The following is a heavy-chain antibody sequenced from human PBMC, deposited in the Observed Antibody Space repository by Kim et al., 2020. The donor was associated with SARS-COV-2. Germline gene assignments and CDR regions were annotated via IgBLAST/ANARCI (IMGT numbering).Heavy chain of an antibody. CDR2: IYHSGSV. CDR3: AGKTITVPGEY. Sequence: SETLSLTCAVSGVSFSSTNWWSWVRQPPGKGLEWIGEIYHSGSVTYNSSLKSRVTISMDKSRNQFSLTLTSVTAADTAVYYCAGKTITVPGEYWGQGTLVTVSS. CDR1: GVSFSSTNW. V-gene: IGHV4-4*02. D-gene: IGHD1-1*01. J-gene: IGHJ4*02.